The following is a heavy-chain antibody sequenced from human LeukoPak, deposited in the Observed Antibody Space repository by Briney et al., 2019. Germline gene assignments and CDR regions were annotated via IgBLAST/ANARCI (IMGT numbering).Heavy chain of an antibody. CDR1: GGSISSYY. J-gene: IGHJ5*02. CDR2: IYYSGST. CDR3: ARVYCSGGSCYVGWFDP. Sequence: PSETLSLTCTVSGGSISSYYWSWIRQPPGKGLEWIGYIYYSGSTNYNPSLKSRVTISVDTSKNQFSLKLSSVTAADTAVYYCARVYCSGGSCYVGWFDPWGQGTLVTVSS. D-gene: IGHD2-15*01. V-gene: IGHV4-59*01.